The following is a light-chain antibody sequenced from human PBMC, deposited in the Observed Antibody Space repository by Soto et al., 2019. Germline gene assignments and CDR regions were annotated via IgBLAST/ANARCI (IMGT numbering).Light chain of an antibody. V-gene: IGLV2-14*01. CDR3: CSYADGSIYF. Sequence: QSVLTQPASVSGSPGQSITISCTGTSSDVGGYNYVSWYQQHPGKAPKLMLYEVSNRPSGVSNRFSGSKSGNTASLTISGLQAEDEADYYCCSYADGSIYFFGTGTKVTVL. CDR1: SSDVGGYNY. J-gene: IGLJ1*01. CDR2: EVS.